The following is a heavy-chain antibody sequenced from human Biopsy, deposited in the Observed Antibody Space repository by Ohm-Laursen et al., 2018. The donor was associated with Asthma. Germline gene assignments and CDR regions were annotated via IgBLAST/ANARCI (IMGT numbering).Heavy chain of an antibody. J-gene: IGHJ6*02. Sequence: SVKVSCKTSGYTFNSAGTTWVRQAPGQGLEWMGWISVYNGNTKVAQKLQDRVTMITDTSTSTAYLELRSLRSDDTAVYFCARAVDYSHYYGIDVWGQGTTVTVS. D-gene: IGHD3-10*01. CDR2: ISVYNGNT. V-gene: IGHV1-18*01. CDR3: ARAVDYSHYYGIDV. CDR1: GYTFNSAG.